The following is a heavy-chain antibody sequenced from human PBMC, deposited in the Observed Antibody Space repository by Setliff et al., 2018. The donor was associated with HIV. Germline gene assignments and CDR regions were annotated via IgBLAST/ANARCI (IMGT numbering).Heavy chain of an antibody. J-gene: IGHJ4*02. CDR2: INHSGST. Sequence: LSLTCAVYGESFSGYFWSWIRQPPGKGLEWIGEINHSGSTNYNPSLKSRVSISVATSKNQFSLKLSSVTAADTAVYYCATGITMAPDYWGQGSLVTVS. V-gene: IGHV4-34*01. CDR3: ATGITMAPDY. CDR1: GESFSGYF. D-gene: IGHD1-20*01.